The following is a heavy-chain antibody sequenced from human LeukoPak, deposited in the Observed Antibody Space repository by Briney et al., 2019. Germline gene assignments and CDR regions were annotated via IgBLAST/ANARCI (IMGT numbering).Heavy chain of an antibody. V-gene: IGHV3-23*01. J-gene: IGHJ2*01. CDR1: GFTFSSYA. CDR3: AKDKSCSTTSCYSSHGYWFFDL. D-gene: IGHD2-2*01. CDR2: ISGSGGST. Sequence: PGGSLRLSCAASGFTFSSYAMGWFRQASGKGLEWVSGISGSGGSTYYAGSVKGRFTISRDNSKNTLHLQMKSLRAEDTAVYYCAKDKSCSTTSCYSSHGYWFFDLWGRGTLVTVSS.